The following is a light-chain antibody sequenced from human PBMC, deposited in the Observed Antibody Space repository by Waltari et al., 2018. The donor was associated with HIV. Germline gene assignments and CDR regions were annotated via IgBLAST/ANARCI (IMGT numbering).Light chain of an antibody. J-gene: IGLJ3*02. Sequence: QSVLTQPPSVSGAPGQRVTISCTGSSPNIGAGYDVQWYQQLPGTAPKLLVYGNTNRPSGVSDRFSGSKSGTSASLAITGLQAEDEADYYCQSYDSRQSGFWVFGGGTTLTVL. V-gene: IGLV1-40*01. CDR2: GNT. CDR3: QSYDSRQSGFWV. CDR1: SPNIGAGYD.